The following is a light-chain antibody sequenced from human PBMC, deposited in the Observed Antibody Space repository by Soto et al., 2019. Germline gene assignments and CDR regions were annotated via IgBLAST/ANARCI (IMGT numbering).Light chain of an antibody. V-gene: IGKV1-39*01. CDR2: AAS. Sequence: DIQMTQSPSSLSASVGDRVTITCRASQSLSSYLNWYQQKPGKAPKLLIYAASSLQSGVPSRFSASGSGTDFTLTISSLQPEDFATYYCQQSYSTPYTFGQGTKLEIK. CDR3: QQSYSTPYT. J-gene: IGKJ2*01. CDR1: QSLSSY.